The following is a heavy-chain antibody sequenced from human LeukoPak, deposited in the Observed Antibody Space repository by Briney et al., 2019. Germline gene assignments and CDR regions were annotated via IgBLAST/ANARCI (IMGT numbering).Heavy chain of an antibody. CDR1: DDSINRDF. D-gene: IGHD6-19*01. V-gene: IGHV4-59*01. J-gene: IGHJ4*02. Sequence: SETLSLTCTASDDSINRDFWTWIRQPPGKGLEWIGYICDSGRTEYNPSLKSRVTISIQTSKNRFSLKLTSVTAADTAIYYCARLPDVSGWPFDYWGQGILVTVSS. CDR3: ARLPDVSGWPFDY. CDR2: ICDSGRT.